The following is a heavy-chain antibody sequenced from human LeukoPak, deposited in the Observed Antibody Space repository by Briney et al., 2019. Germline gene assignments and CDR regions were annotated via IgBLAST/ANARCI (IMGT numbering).Heavy chain of an antibody. CDR2: ISAYNGNT. D-gene: IGHD6-13*01. V-gene: IGHV1-18*01. CDR3: ARGDPEYSSSWYVVY. Sequence: ASVKVSCKASGYTFTSYGISWVRQAPGEGLEWMGWISAYNGNTNYAQKLQGRVTMTTDTSTSTAYMELRSLRSDDTAVYYCARGDPEYSSSWYVVYCGQGTLVTVSS. CDR1: GYTFTSYG. J-gene: IGHJ4*02.